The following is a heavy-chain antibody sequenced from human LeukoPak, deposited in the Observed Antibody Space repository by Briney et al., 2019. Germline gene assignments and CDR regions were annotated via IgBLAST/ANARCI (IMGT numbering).Heavy chain of an antibody. D-gene: IGHD1-7*01. V-gene: IGHV4-38-2*01. CDR2: IYHSGST. Sequence: SETPPLTCAVSGYSLNSGYYWGWIRQPPGKGLEWIGSIYHSGSTYYNPSLKSRVTISVDTSKNQFSLKLSSVTAADTAVYYCASTGTTALFDYWGQGTLVTVSS. CDR1: GYSLNSGYY. CDR3: ASTGTTALFDY. J-gene: IGHJ4*02.